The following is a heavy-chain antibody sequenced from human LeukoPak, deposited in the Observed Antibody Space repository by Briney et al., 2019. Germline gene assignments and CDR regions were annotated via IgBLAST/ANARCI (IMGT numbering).Heavy chain of an antibody. CDR2: IWYDGSNK. J-gene: IGHJ4*02. CDR1: GFTFSSYG. CDR3: ARVHWYYFDY. V-gene: IGHV3-33*01. Sequence: PGRFLRLSCAASGFTFSSYGMHWVRQAPGKGLEWVAFIWYDGSNKYYADSVKGRFTISRDNSKNTLYLQMNSLRAEDTAVYYCARVHWYYFDYWGQGTLVTVSS.